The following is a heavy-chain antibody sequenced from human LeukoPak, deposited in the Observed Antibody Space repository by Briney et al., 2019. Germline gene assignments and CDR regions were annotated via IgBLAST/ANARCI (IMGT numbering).Heavy chain of an antibody. V-gene: IGHV3-7*01. Sequence: GGSLRLSCAASGFTFNSYWMSWVRQAPGKGLEWVANIKQDGSEKYYVDSVKGRFTISRDNAKNSLYLQMNSLRAEDTAVYYCARGSSGWSHRAFDIWGQGTMVTASS. D-gene: IGHD6-19*01. J-gene: IGHJ3*02. CDR1: GFTFNSYW. CDR2: IKQDGSEK. CDR3: ARGSSGWSHRAFDI.